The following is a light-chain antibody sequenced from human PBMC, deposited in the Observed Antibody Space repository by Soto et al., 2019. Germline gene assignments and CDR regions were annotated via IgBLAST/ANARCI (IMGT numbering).Light chain of an antibody. CDR3: QQRSNWTPS. J-gene: IGKJ5*01. V-gene: IGKV3-11*01. CDR2: DAS. CDR1: QSVSSY. Sequence: EIVLTQSPATLSLSPGERATLSCRASQSVSSYLAWYQQKPGQAPRLLIYDASNRATGIPARFSGSGSGADFTLTISSLEPEDFAVYYCQQRSNWTPSFGQGTRWRL.